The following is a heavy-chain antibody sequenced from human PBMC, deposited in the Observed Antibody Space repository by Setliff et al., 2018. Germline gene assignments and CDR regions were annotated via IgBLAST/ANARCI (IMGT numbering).Heavy chain of an antibody. D-gene: IGHD2-2*01. V-gene: IGHV1-18*01. J-gene: IGHJ4*02. CDR1: GYTLINYG. Sequence: ASVKVSCKASGYTLINYGISWVRQAPGQGLEWMGWIGAYTGNTNYAQKFQGRVTMTTDTSTSTAYLEFKSLRSDDTAIYYCSRLVRFCTKISCQRLLGDDYWGQGALVTVSS. CDR2: IGAYTGNT. CDR3: SRLVRFCTKISCQRLLGDDY.